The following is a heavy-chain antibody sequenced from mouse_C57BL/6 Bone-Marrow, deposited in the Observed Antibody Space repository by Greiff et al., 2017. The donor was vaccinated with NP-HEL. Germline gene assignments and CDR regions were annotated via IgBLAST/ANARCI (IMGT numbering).Heavy chain of an antibody. CDR2: INPSNGGT. V-gene: IGHV1-53*01. Sequence: QVQLQQPGAELVKPGASVKVSCKASGYTFTSYWMHWVKQRPGQGLEWIGNINPSNGGTNYNEKFKSKATLTVDKSSSTAYMQLSSLTSEDSAVYYCARSNYVFYYAMDYWGQGTSVTVSS. CDR1: GYTFTSYW. CDR3: ARSNYVFYYAMDY. D-gene: IGHD2-5*01. J-gene: IGHJ4*01.